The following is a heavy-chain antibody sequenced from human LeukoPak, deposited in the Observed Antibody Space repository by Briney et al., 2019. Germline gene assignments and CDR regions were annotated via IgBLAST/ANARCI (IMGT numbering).Heavy chain of an antibody. Sequence: SETLSLTCTVSGGSISSYYWSWIRQPPGKGLEWIGYIHYSGSTNYNPSLKSRVTISVDTSKNQFSLKLSSVTAADTAVYYCATTLYGSGRPHYWGQGTLVTVSS. CDR2: IHYSGST. CDR1: GGSISSYY. D-gene: IGHD3-10*01. J-gene: IGHJ4*02. CDR3: ATTLYGSGRPHY. V-gene: IGHV4-59*01.